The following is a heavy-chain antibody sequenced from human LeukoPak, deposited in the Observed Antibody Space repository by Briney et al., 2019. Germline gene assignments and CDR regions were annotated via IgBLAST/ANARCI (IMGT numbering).Heavy chain of an antibody. CDR2: ISGSGGST. CDR3: AKTREWFGEFIDY. CDR1: GFIFDEYG. V-gene: IGHV3-23*01. J-gene: IGHJ4*02. D-gene: IGHD3-10*01. Sequence: GGSLRLSCVASGFIFDEYGMHWVRQAPGKGLEWVSAISGSGGSTYYADSVKGRFTISRDNSKNTLYLQMNSLRAEDTAVYYCAKTREWFGEFIDYWGQGTLVTVSS.